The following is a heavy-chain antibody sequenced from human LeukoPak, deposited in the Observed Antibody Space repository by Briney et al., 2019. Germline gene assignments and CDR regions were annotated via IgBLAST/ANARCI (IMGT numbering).Heavy chain of an antibody. J-gene: IGHJ3*02. CDR1: GGTFSSYA. V-gene: IGHV1-69*06. Sequence: SVKVSCKASGGTFSSYAISWVRQAPGQGLEWMGGIIPIFGTANYAQKFRGRVTITADKSTSTAYMELSSLRSEDTAVYYCARASHCSGGSCYDGKAAFDIWGQGTMVTVSS. CDR3: ARASHCSGGSCYDGKAAFDI. CDR2: IIPIFGTA. D-gene: IGHD2-15*01.